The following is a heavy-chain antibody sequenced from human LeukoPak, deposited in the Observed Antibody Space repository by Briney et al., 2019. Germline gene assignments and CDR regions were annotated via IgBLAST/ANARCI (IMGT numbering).Heavy chain of an antibody. CDR3: ARELYSGSYRDAFDI. J-gene: IGHJ3*02. V-gene: IGHV1-46*01. CDR1: GYTFTSYY. D-gene: IGHD1-26*01. Sequence: ASVKVSCKVSGYTFTSYYMHWVRQAPGQGLEWMGIINPSGGSTSYAQKFQGRVTMTRDTSTSTVYMELSSLRSEDAAVYYCARELYSGSYRDAFDIWGQGTMVTVSS. CDR2: INPSGGST.